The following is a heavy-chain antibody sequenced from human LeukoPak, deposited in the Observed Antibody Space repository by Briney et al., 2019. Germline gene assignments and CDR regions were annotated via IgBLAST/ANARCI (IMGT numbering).Heavy chain of an antibody. D-gene: IGHD3-16*01. Sequence: GGSLTLSCAASGFTFSAYAMAWVRQAPGKGLEWVSFISISSSTKYYADSMKGRFTISRDNAKNSLYLQMNSLKAEDTAVYYCARDVGEGDAFDIWGQGTMVTVSS. CDR1: GFTFSAYA. CDR3: ARDVGEGDAFDI. V-gene: IGHV3-48*01. J-gene: IGHJ3*02. CDR2: ISISSSTK.